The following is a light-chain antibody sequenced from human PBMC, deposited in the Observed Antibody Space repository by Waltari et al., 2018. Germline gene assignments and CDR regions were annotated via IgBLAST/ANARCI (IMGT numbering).Light chain of an antibody. J-gene: IGLJ1*01. CDR3: SSYTSSSTLVYV. CDR1: SSAVGGYNY. Sequence: QSALTQPASVSGSPGQSITISCTGTSSAVGGYNYVSWYQQHPGKAPKLMIYEVSNRPSGVSNRFSGSKSGNTASLTISGLQAEDEADYYCSSYTSSSTLVYVFGTGTKVTVL. V-gene: IGLV2-14*01. CDR2: EVS.